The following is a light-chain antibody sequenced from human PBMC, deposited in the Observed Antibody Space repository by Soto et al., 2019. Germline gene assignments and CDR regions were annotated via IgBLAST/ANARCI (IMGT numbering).Light chain of an antibody. CDR1: QSVSRSY. J-gene: IGKJ5*01. CDR3: PQDGSSPPIT. CDR2: GAS. V-gene: IGKV3-20*01. Sequence: IVLTHSRSTRSLSPGEGATLSCRDSQSVSRSYLAWYQHKPGQAPRVLIYGASSRATGIPDRFSCGGSGTDFTLTISRLEPEDFAVYYCPQDGSSPPITFGQGTRLEIK.